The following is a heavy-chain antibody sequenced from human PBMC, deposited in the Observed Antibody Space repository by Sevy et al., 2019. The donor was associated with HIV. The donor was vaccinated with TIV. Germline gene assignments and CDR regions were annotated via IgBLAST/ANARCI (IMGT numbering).Heavy chain of an antibody. CDR3: ASAREYYSDNSGYLDY. CDR1: GYTLTELS. D-gene: IGHD3-22*01. CDR2: FDPEDGET. V-gene: IGHV1-24*01. Sequence: ASVKVSCKVSGYTLTELSMHWVRQAPGKGLEWMGRFDPEDGETIYAQKFLGRVTITEDTSTDTAYMELSRLSSEDTAAYYCASAREYYSDNSGYLDYWGQGTLVTVSS. J-gene: IGHJ4*02.